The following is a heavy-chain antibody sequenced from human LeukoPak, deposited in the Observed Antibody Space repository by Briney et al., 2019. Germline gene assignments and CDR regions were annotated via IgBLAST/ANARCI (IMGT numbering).Heavy chain of an antibody. J-gene: IGHJ4*02. CDR1: GFTFNNYW. Sequence: GGSLRLSCAASGFTFNNYWMWWVRQASGKGLEWVANINPYGSDTYYADSVKGRFTISRDDAENSLFLQMNSLRAEDTAVYYCTRVRVVVPSAFDYCDFWGQGTLVTVSS. D-gene: IGHD2-2*01. V-gene: IGHV3-7*01. CDR3: TRVRVVVPSAFDYCDF. CDR2: INPYGSDT.